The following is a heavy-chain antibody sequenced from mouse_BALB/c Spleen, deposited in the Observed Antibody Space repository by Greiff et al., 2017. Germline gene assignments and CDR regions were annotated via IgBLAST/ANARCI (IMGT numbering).Heavy chain of an antibody. V-gene: IGHV2-9*02. CDR1: GFSLTSYG. Sequence: VHLVESGPGLVAPSQSLSITCTVSGFSLTSYGVHWVRQPPGKGLEWLGVIWAGGSTNYNSALMSRLSISKDNSKSQVFLKMNSLQTDDTAMYYCARDGITTGTWFAYWGQGTLVTVSA. CDR2: IWAGGST. J-gene: IGHJ3*01. CDR3: ARDGITTGTWFAY. D-gene: IGHD2-4*01.